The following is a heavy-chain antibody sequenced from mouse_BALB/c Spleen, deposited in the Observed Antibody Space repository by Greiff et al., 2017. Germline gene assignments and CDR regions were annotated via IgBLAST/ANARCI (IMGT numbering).Heavy chain of an antibody. J-gene: IGHJ3*01. CDR2: IFPGTGTT. Sequence: VQLQESGAELVKPGASVKLSCKTSGYTFTSYWIQWVKQRPGQGLGWIGEIFPGTGTTYYNEKFKGKATLTIDTSSSTAYMQLSSLTSEDSAVYFCARATGTSFAYWGQGTLVTVSA. V-gene: IGHV1S132*01. CDR1: GYTFTSYW. D-gene: IGHD4-1*01. CDR3: ARATGTSFAY.